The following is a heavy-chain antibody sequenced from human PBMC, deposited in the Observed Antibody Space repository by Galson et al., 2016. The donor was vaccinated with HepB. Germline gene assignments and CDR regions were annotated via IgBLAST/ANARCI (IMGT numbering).Heavy chain of an antibody. Sequence: SLRLSCAASGFTFSSYGMHWVRQAPGKGLEWVAVIWYDGSNKYYADSVKGRFTISRDNSKNTLYLQMNSLRAEDTAVYHCARESSIAAAGVLDDWGQGTLVTVSS. CDR1: GFTFSSYG. CDR2: IWYDGSNK. CDR3: ARESSIAAAGVLDD. J-gene: IGHJ4*02. V-gene: IGHV3-33*01. D-gene: IGHD6-13*01.